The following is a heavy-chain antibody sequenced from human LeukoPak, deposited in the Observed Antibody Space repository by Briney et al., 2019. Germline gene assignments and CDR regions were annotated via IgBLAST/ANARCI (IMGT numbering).Heavy chain of an antibody. CDR1: GFTFSSYA. V-gene: IGHV3-23*01. CDR2: ISGSGGST. D-gene: IGHD2-15*01. Sequence: GGSLRLSCAASGFTFSSYAMSWVRQAPGKGLEWVSAISGSGGSTYYADSVKGRFTISRHNSKNTLYLQMNSLRAEDTAVYYCAKGPMVVALYNWFDPWGQGTLVTVSS. J-gene: IGHJ5*02. CDR3: AKGPMVVALYNWFDP.